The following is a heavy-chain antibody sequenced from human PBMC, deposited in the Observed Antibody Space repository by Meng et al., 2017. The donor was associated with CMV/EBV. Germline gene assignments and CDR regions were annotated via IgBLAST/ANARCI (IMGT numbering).Heavy chain of an antibody. J-gene: IGHJ5*02. CDR3: ARDHATWFDP. V-gene: IGHV3-30-3*01. D-gene: IGHD2-15*01. Sequence: GGSLRLSCAASGFTFSSYAMHWVRQAPGKGLEWVAVISYDGSNKYYADSVKGRFTISRDNSKNTLYLQMNSLRAEDTAVYYCARDHATWFDPWGQGTLVTVSS. CDR2: ISYDGSNK. CDR1: GFTFSSYA.